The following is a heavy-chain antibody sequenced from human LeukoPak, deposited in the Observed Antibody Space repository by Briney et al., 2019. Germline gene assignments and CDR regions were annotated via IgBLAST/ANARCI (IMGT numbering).Heavy chain of an antibody. CDR1: GFTVNNNY. J-gene: IGHJ6*02. CDR3: AREGEHYVGVEYYYYGMDV. D-gene: IGHD1-26*01. Sequence: GGSLRLSCAASGFTVNNNYMSWVRQAPGKGLEWVSVIYSGGSTYYADSAKGRFTISRDNSKNTVYLQMISLRAEDTAVYYCAREGEHYVGVEYYYYGMDVWGRGTTVTVSS. V-gene: IGHV3-66*01. CDR2: IYSGGST.